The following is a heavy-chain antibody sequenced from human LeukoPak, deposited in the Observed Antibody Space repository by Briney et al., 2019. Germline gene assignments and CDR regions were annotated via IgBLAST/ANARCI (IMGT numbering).Heavy chain of an antibody. Sequence: GGSLRLSCAASEFTFSNYAMSWVRKPPGKGLEWVSAISGSGGNTYYADSVKGRFTISRDNSKNTLYLQMNSLRAEDTAVYYCAKDSHITMILVAEWGFDYWGQGTLVTVSS. CDR1: EFTFSNYA. V-gene: IGHV3-23*01. D-gene: IGHD3-22*01. CDR2: ISGSGGNT. CDR3: AKDSHITMILVAEWGFDY. J-gene: IGHJ4*02.